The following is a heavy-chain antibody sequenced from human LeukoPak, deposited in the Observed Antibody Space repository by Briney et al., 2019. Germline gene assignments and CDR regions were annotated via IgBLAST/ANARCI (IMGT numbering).Heavy chain of an antibody. Sequence: SETLSLTCTVSGGSISSYYWSWIRQPPGKGLEWIGYIYYSGSTNYNPSLKSRVTISVDTSKNQFSLKLSSVTAADTAVYYCARHNIVATIGFAFDIWGQGTMVTVSS. CDR3: ARHNIVATIGFAFDI. V-gene: IGHV4-59*08. CDR1: GGSISSYY. CDR2: IYYSGST. J-gene: IGHJ3*02. D-gene: IGHD5-12*01.